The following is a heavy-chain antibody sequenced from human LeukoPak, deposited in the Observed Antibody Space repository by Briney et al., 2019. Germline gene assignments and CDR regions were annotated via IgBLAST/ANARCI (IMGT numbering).Heavy chain of an antibody. CDR3: ARGGSYAMDV. D-gene: IGHD2-2*01. CDR1: GYTFTSYA. CDR2: INGGNGNA. V-gene: IGHV1-3*03. J-gene: IGHJ6*02. Sequence: EASVKVSCKASGYTFTSYAIHWVRQAPGQRLEWMGWINGGNGNAKYSQEFQGRVTNTRDTSANTAYMELSSLRSEDMALYYCARGGSYAMDVWGQGTTVTVAS.